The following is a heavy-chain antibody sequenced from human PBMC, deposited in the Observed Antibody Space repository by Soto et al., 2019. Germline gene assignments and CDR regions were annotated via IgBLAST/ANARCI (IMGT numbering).Heavy chain of an antibody. Sequence: PSETLSLTCTVSVGSISSGGYYWSWIRQHPGKGLEWIEYIYYSGSTYYNPSLKSRVTISVDTSKNQFSLKLSSVTAADTAVYYCARDKRLGIFGEQQERWGYYYYGMDVWGQGTTVTVSS. V-gene: IGHV4-31*03. D-gene: IGHD3-10*01. CDR2: IYYSGST. CDR3: ARDKRLGIFGEQQERWGYYYYGMDV. CDR1: VGSISSGGYY. J-gene: IGHJ6*02.